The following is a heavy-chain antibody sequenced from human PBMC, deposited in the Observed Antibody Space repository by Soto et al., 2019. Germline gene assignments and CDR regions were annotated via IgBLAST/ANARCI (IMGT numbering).Heavy chain of an antibody. D-gene: IGHD3-3*01. CDR1: GGSISNYY. V-gene: IGHV4-4*07. CDR2: IDTSGST. J-gene: IGHJ4*02. Sequence: SETLSLTCTVSGGSISNYYCNWIRQPAVKGLEWIGSIDTSGSTNYNPSLKSRVTMSVDTSKQEFSLKLSSVTAAYTALYSFARGGQDFWSGPLDYWGRGALVTVSS. CDR3: ARGGQDFWSGPLDY.